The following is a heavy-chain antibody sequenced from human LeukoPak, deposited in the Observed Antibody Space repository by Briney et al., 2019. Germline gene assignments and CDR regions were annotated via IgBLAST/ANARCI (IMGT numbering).Heavy chain of an antibody. D-gene: IGHD5-12*01. CDR3: ASHVREYGGYDRPFDS. J-gene: IGHJ4*02. CDR2: IYPGDSDT. CDR1: GYSFTNYW. Sequence: GESLKISCKGSGYSFTNYWIAWVRQMPGKGLEWMGIIYPGDSDTRYSPSFQGQVTISVDRSFNTAYLQWSSLKASDTAMYYCASHVREYGGYDRPFDSWGQGTLVTVSS. V-gene: IGHV5-51*01.